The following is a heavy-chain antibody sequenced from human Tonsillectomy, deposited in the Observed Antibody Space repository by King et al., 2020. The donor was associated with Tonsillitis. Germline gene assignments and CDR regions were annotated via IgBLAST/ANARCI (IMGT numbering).Heavy chain of an antibody. CDR1: GFIFSNAW. J-gene: IGHJ5*02. D-gene: IGHD1-26*01. CDR2: IKNKTDGGTT. Sequence: VQLVEFGGRLVKPGGSLRLSCAASGFIFSNAWMRWVRQAPGKGLEWVGRIKNKTDGGTTDYAAAGKGRFTISRDDSKNTLYLQRNSLKTEDTAVYYCHIAVADRVGSWGQGNLVTVSS. V-gene: IGHV3-15*05. CDR3: HIAVADRVGS.